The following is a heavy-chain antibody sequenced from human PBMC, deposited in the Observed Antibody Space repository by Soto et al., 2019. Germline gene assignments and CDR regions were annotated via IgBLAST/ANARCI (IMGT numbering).Heavy chain of an antibody. CDR3: ARRERYYGSPGWFDP. Sequence: SDTLSHTCPVSGCYINYFSCYWGWIRQAPGKGLEWIGTVYHNENTYYNPSLKSRITISADTAKNQFSLNLRSVTAADTAIYFCARRERYYGSPGWFDPWGQGPLVTVSS. J-gene: IGHJ5*02. CDR1: GCYINYFSCY. CDR2: VYHNENT. V-gene: IGHV4-39*01. D-gene: IGHD3-16*01.